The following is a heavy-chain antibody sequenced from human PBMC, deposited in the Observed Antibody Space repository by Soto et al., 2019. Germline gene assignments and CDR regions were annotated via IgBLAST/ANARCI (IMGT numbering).Heavy chain of an antibody. CDR2: VYNSGST. Sequence: PSETLSLTCTVSGGSISSYHWSWIRQPPGKGLEWIGEVYNSGSTNYNPSLKNRVTISADTSKNHLSLSLSSVTAADTAVYFCAREVGYCTTTSCHAGPLYYYMDVWGKGTTITVSS. CDR3: AREVGYCTTTSCHAGPLYYYMDV. V-gene: IGHV4-59*01. D-gene: IGHD2-2*01. J-gene: IGHJ6*03. CDR1: GGSISSYH.